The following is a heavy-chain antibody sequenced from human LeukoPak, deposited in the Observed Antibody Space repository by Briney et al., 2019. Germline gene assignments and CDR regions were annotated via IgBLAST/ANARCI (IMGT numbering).Heavy chain of an antibody. J-gene: IGHJ6*02. CDR3: ARGSRPTTSFQYYYYGMDV. CDR1: GFTFSSYA. Sequence: PGGSLRLSCAASGFTFSSYAMSRVRQAPGKGLEWVSYISSSGRTIYYADSVKGRFTVSRDNAKNSLDVQMNSLRAEDTAVYYCARGSRPTTSFQYYYYGMDVWGQGTTVTVSS. D-gene: IGHD4-11*01. V-gene: IGHV3-48*03. CDR2: ISSSGRTI.